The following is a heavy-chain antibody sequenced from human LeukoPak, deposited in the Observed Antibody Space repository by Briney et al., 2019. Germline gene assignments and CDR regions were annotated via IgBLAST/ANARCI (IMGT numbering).Heavy chain of an antibody. CDR2: IIPIFGTA. Sequence: ASVKVSCKASGGTFSSYAISWVRQAPGQGLEWMGGIIPIFGTANYAQKFQGRVTITADESTSTAYMELSSLRSEDTAVYYGARSDYDFWSGYFAHWGQGTLVTVSS. J-gene: IGHJ5*02. CDR1: GGTFSSYA. CDR3: ARSDYDFWSGYFAH. V-gene: IGHV1-69*13. D-gene: IGHD3-3*01.